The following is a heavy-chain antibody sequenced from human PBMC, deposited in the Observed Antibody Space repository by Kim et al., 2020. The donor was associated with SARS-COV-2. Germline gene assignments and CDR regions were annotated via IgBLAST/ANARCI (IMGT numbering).Heavy chain of an antibody. CDR3: ARGGVVVTHPFDY. Sequence: YADSVKGRFTISRDNAKNSLYLQMTSLRAEDTAVYYCARGGVVVTHPFDYWGQGTLVTVSS. V-gene: IGHV3-21*01. D-gene: IGHD3-22*01. J-gene: IGHJ4*02.